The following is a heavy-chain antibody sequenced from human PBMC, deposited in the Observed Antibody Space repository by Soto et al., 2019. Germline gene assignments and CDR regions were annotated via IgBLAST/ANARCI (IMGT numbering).Heavy chain of an antibody. CDR2: IYYSGST. Sequence: SETLSLTCTVSGGSISSYYWCWIRQPPGKGLEWIGYIYYSGSTNYNPSLKSRVTISVDTSKNQFSLKLSSVTAADTAVYYCARAHRIDYGDYGSFDYWGQGTLVTVSS. CDR1: GGSISSYY. CDR3: ARAHRIDYGDYGSFDY. J-gene: IGHJ4*02. D-gene: IGHD4-17*01. V-gene: IGHV4-59*01.